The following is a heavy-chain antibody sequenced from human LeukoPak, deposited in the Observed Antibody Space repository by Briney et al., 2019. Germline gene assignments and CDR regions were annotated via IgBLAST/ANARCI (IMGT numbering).Heavy chain of an antibody. V-gene: IGHV3-30*02. D-gene: IGHD3/OR15-3a*01. J-gene: IGHJ4*02. CDR3: AKSRDWSLFHGEIDY. Sequence: GGSLRLSCAASGFTFSSYGMHWVRQAPGKGLEWVTFIRYDGSNKYYADSVKGRFTISRDNSKNTLYLQMNSLRPEDTAMYYCAKSRDWSLFHGEIDYWGQGTLVTVSS. CDR1: GFTFSSYG. CDR2: IRYDGSNK.